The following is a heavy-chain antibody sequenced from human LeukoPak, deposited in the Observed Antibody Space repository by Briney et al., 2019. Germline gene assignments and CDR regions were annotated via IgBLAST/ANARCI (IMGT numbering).Heavy chain of an antibody. Sequence: ASVKVSCKASGYSFTDYGITWVRQAPGQGLEWMGWISGRDGNTNYSQRLQGRVTMTTDTSTSTAYMELRSLTSDDTAVYYCARDHALWSNCFDYWGQGTLVTVSS. D-gene: IGHD2/OR15-2a*01. CDR2: ISGRDGNT. V-gene: IGHV1-18*01. CDR1: GYSFTDYG. J-gene: IGHJ4*02. CDR3: ARDHALWSNCFDY.